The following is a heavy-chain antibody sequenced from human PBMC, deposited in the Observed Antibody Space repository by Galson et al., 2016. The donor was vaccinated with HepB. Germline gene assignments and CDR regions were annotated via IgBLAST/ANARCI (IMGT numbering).Heavy chain of an antibody. CDR1: GFTFSSYW. J-gene: IGHJ4*02. Sequence: SLRLSCAASGFTFSSYWMHWVRQVPGKGLVWVSRTNADGSSTRYADSVKGRFTISRDNDKNTLYLQMNSLRAEDTAVYYCARGVANRCDVWGPGTVVTVSS. V-gene: IGHV3-74*01. D-gene: IGHD3-16*02. CDR3: ARGVANRCDV. CDR2: TNADGSST.